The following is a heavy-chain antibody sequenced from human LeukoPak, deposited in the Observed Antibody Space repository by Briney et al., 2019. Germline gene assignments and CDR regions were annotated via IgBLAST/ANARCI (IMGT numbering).Heavy chain of an antibody. D-gene: IGHD5-24*01. CDR1: GYTFTSYY. V-gene: IGHV1-46*01. J-gene: IGHJ4*02. Sequence: GASVKVSCKASGYTFTSYYMHWVRQAPGQGLEWMGIINPSGGSTSYAQKFQGRVTMTRGMSTSTVYMELSSLRSDDTAVYFCARTEMATIGNTDYWGQGTLVTVSS. CDR3: ARTEMATIGNTDY. CDR2: INPSGGST.